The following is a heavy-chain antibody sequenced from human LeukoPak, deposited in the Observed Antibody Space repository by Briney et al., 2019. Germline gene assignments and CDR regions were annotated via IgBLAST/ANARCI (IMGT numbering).Heavy chain of an antibody. D-gene: IGHD5-12*01. J-gene: IGHJ4*02. CDR1: GFTFSSYW. V-gene: IGHV3-7*01. CDR3: ARDSGYSGYDPSDY. Sequence: GGSLRLSCAASGFTFSSYWMSWVRQAPGKGLEWVANIKQDGSEKYYVDSVKGRFTISRDNAENSLYLQMNSLRAEDTAVYYCARDSGYSGYDPSDYWGQGTLVTVSS. CDR2: IKQDGSEK.